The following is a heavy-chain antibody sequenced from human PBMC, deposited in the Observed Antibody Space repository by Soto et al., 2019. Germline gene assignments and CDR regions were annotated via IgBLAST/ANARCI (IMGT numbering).Heavy chain of an antibody. V-gene: IGHV1-2*04. CDR1: GYTFTGYY. D-gene: IGHD6-19*01. CDR2: INPNSGGT. CDR3: ARGVGQWLVRRGPFDI. J-gene: IGHJ3*02. Sequence: ASVKVSCKASGYTFTGYYMHWVRQAPGQGLEWMGWINPNSGGTNYAQKFQGWVTMTRDTSISTAYMELSRLRSDDTAVYYCARGVGQWLVRRGPFDIWGQGTMVTVSS.